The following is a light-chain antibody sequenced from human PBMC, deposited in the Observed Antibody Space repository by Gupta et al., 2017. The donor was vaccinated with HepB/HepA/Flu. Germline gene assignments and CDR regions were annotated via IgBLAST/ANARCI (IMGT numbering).Light chain of an antibody. CDR3: QQYNNWL. CDR1: QSVSSN. J-gene: IGKJ3*01. Sequence: EIVMTQSPATLSVSPGERATLSCRASQSVSSNLAWYQQKPGQAPRLLIYGASTRATGIPARFSGSGSGTEFTLTISSLQSEDFAVYYCQQYNNWLFGPGTXVDIK. V-gene: IGKV3-15*01. CDR2: GAS.